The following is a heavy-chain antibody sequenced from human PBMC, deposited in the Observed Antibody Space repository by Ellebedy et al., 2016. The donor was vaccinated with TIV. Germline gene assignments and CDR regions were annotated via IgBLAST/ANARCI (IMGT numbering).Heavy chain of an antibody. J-gene: IGHJ6*02. V-gene: IGHV3-23*01. CDR2: ISGSGGST. CDR1: GFTFSSYA. CDR3: AKARGSSVIDYNYFGMDV. D-gene: IGHD2-21*01. Sequence: GGSLRLXCAASGFTFSSYAMSWVRQAPGKGLEWVLAISGSGGSTYYADSVKGRFTISRDNSKNTLSLQMSSLRAEDTAVYYCAKARGSSVIDYNYFGMDVWGHGTTVTVSS.